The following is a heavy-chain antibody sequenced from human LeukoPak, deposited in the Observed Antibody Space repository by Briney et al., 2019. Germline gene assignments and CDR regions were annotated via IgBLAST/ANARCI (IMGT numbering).Heavy chain of an antibody. Sequence: GGSLRLSCTASGFNFSDYYMTWIRQAPGKGLEWLSYISGGGSTIYHADSVKGRFTISRDNAKNSLYLQMNSLRVEDTAIYYCTTVAYSSVGYWGQGTLVTVSS. J-gene: IGHJ4*02. CDR2: ISGGGSTI. D-gene: IGHD6-25*01. CDR3: TTVAYSSVGY. CDR1: GFNFSDYY. V-gene: IGHV3-11*01.